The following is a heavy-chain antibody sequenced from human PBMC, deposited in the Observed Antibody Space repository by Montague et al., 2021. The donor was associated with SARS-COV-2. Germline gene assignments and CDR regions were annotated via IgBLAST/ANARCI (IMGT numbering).Heavy chain of an antibody. J-gene: IGHJ5*02. D-gene: IGHD2-2*01. V-gene: IGHV4-39*01. Sequence: SETLSLTCTVSGGSISSSSYYWGWIRQPPGKGLEWIGNIYYSGSTYYNPSLKSRVTISADTSKNQFSLKLRSVTAADTAVYYCARHPGDWFIVVVPSWFDHWGQGTLVTVSS. CDR3: ARHPGDWFIVVVPSWFDH. CDR1: GGSISSSSYY. CDR2: IYYSGST.